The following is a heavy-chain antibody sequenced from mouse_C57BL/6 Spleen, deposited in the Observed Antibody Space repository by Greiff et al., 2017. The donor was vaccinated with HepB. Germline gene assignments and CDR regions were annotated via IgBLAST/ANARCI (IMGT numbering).Heavy chain of an antibody. V-gene: IGHV2-6-1*01. D-gene: IGHD1-1*01. CDR3: ARQNYGSCYAMDY. Sequence: VKLMESGPGLVAPSQSLSITCTVSGFSLTSYGVHWVRQPPGKGLEWLVVIWSDGSTTYNSALKSRLSISKDNSKSQVFLKMNSLQTDDTAMYYCARQNYGSCYAMDYWGQGTSVTVSS. CDR1: GFSLTSYG. CDR2: IWSDGST. J-gene: IGHJ4*01.